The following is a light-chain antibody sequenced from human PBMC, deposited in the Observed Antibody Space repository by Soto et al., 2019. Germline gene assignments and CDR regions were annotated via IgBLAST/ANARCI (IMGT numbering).Light chain of an antibody. J-gene: IGLJ3*02. CDR1: ALPKQY. CDR3: QSADSSGTG. Sequence: SYELTQPPSVSVSPGQTARITCSGDALPKQYAYWYQQKPGQAPVLVIYKDSERPSGIPERFSGSSSGTTVTLTISGVQAEDEADYYYQSADSSGTGFGGGTKLTVL. V-gene: IGLV3-25*03. CDR2: KDS.